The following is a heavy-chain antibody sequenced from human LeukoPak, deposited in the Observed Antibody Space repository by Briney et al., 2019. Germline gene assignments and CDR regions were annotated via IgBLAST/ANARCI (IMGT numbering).Heavy chain of an antibody. Sequence: SETLALTCAVYGGSFSGYYWSWIRQPPGKGLEWIGEINHSGSTNYNPSLKSRVTISVDTSKNQFSLKLSSVTAADTAVYYCARGRMLPYFDYWGQGTLVTVSS. V-gene: IGHV4-34*01. CDR3: ARGRMLPYFDY. CDR2: INHSGST. CDR1: GGSFSGYY. J-gene: IGHJ4*02. D-gene: IGHD1-14*01.